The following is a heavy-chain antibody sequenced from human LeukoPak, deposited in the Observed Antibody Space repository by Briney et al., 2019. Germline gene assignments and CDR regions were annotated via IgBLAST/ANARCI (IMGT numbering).Heavy chain of an antibody. CDR1: GFTFSNYV. J-gene: IGHJ4*02. V-gene: IGHV3-23*01. D-gene: IGHD4-11*01. Sequence: GGSLRLSCAASGFTFSNYVMNWVRQAPGKGLEWVSVISGSGDATYSADSVKGRFTISRDNSRNTLFLQMNSLRAEDTAVYYCVKGRPVTTRHARGGYFDYWGQGTLVTVSS. CDR2: ISGSGDAT. CDR3: VKGRPVTTRHARGGYFDY.